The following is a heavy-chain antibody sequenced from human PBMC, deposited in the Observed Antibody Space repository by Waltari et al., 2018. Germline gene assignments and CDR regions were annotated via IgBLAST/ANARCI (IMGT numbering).Heavy chain of an antibody. Sequence: EVQLVESGGGLVQPGGSLRLSCAASGFTFSSYSMNWVRQAPGKGLEWVSYISSSSSTIYYADSVKGRFTISRDNAKNSLYLQMNSLRAEDTAVYYCARRWYSSGARYFDLWGRGTLVIVSS. CDR2: ISSSSSTI. CDR3: ARRWYSSGARYFDL. D-gene: IGHD6-19*01. CDR1: GFTFSSYS. J-gene: IGHJ2*01. V-gene: IGHV3-48*01.